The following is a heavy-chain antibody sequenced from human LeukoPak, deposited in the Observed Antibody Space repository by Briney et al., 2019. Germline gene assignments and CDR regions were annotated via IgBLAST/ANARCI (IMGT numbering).Heavy chain of an antibody. Sequence: SVKVSCKASGGTFSSYAISWVRQAPGQGFEWMGGFITIFGSAHYAQKFQGRVMITADESTTTGYMELSSLRSEDTAVYYCARSPPGLIYMDVWGMGTTVFVSS. CDR3: ARSPPGLIYMDV. J-gene: IGHJ6*03. V-gene: IGHV1-69*13. CDR2: FITIFGSA. CDR1: GGTFSSYA. D-gene: IGHD2-8*01.